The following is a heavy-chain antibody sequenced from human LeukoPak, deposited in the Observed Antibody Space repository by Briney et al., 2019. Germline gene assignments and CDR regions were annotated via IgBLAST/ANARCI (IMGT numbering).Heavy chain of an antibody. V-gene: IGHV4-4*02. D-gene: IGHD4-17*01. CDR1: GGSISSSNW. CDR2: IYYSGST. J-gene: IGHJ4*02. Sequence: KPSETLSLTCAVSGGSISSSNWWSWVRQPPGKGLEWIGSIYYSGSTYYNPSLKSRVTISVDTSKNQFSLKLSSVTAADTAVYYCASERYGDYGDYYFDYWGQGTLVTVSS. CDR3: ASERYGDYGDYYFDY.